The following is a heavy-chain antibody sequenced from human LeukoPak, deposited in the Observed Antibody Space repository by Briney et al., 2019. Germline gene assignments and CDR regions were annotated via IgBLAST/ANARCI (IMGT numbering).Heavy chain of an antibody. CDR3: AKGDSGFYFYFDY. V-gene: IGHV3-30*18. D-gene: IGHD3-22*01. Sequence: GGSLRLSCAASEFTFSNYGMHWVRQAPDKGLELVAGISSDGSEEYYADSVEGRFTISRDNPKNTLYLEMNSLRAEDTAVYYCAKGDSGFYFYFDYWGQGTLVTVSS. CDR2: ISSDGSEE. CDR1: EFTFSNYG. J-gene: IGHJ4*02.